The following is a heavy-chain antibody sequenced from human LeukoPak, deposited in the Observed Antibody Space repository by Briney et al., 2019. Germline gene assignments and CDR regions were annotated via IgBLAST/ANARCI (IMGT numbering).Heavy chain of an antibody. D-gene: IGHD2-21*02. CDR1: GGTFSSYA. CDR2: IIPILGIA. J-gene: IGHJ6*02. CDR3: ARDETLNIVVVTANYYYGMDV. V-gene: IGHV1-69*04. Sequence: ASVKVSCKASGGTFSSYAISWVRQAPGHGLEWMGRIIPILGIANYAQKFQGRVTITADKSTSTAYMELSSLRSEDTAVYYCARDETLNIVVVTANYYYGMDVWGQGTTVTVSS.